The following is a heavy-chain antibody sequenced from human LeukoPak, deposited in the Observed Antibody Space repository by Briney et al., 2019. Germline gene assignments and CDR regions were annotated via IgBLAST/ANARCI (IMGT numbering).Heavy chain of an antibody. V-gene: IGHV4-34*01. Sequence: PSETLSLTCTVPGGSISSYYWSWIRQPPGKGLEWIGEINHSGSTNYNPSLKSRVTISVDTSKNQFSLKLSSVTAADTAVYYCARGRFLEWLQYYYYGMDVWGQGTTVTVSS. J-gene: IGHJ6*02. CDR3: ARGRFLEWLQYYYYGMDV. CDR1: GGSISSYY. CDR2: INHSGST. D-gene: IGHD3-3*01.